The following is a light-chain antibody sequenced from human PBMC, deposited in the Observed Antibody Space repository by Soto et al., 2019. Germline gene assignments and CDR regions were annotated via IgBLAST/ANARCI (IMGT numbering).Light chain of an antibody. J-gene: IGKJ1*01. Sequence: EIVMTQSPATLSVSPGERATLSCRASQSVSSNLAWYQQKPGQAPRLLIYGASTRATGIPSRFSGSGSGTASTLPISSLQCEDFAVYYCQQYNNWPPWTFGQGTKVEIK. CDR2: GAS. CDR1: QSVSSN. V-gene: IGKV3-15*01. CDR3: QQYNNWPPWT.